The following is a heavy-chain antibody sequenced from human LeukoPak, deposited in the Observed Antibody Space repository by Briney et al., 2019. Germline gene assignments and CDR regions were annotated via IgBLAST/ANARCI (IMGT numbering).Heavy chain of an antibody. CDR3: AKGGDCDY. Sequence: GGSLRLSCAASGFTFSSYGMHWVRQAPGQGLEWVAVISYDGSNKYYADSVKGRFTISRDNSKNTLYLQMNSLRAEDTAVYYCAKGGDCDYWGQGTLVTVSS. D-gene: IGHD2-21*02. J-gene: IGHJ4*02. V-gene: IGHV3-30*18. CDR2: ISYDGSNK. CDR1: GFTFSSYG.